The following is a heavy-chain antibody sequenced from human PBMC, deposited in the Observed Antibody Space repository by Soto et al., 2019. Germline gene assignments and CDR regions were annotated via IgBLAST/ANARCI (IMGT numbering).Heavy chain of an antibody. Sequence: AAVNVSCKSSVYTFPSYGISWVGQAPCQGLEWMGWISAYNGNTNYAQKLQGRVTMTTDSTKSTAYMELRSMRSDDTAVYDFARDECSSTSCYYYYGMDVWGQGTTVTVSS. CDR1: VYTFPSYG. V-gene: IGHV1-18*01. J-gene: IGHJ6*02. CDR2: ISAYNGNT. CDR3: ARDECSSTSCYYYYGMDV. D-gene: IGHD2-2*01.